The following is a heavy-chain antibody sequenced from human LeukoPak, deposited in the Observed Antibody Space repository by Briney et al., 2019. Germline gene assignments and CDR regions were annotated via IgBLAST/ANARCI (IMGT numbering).Heavy chain of an antibody. V-gene: IGHV3-23*01. CDR1: GFTFSSYA. J-gene: IGHJ4*02. CDR3: ARDGGDSSGYYYFDY. Sequence: PGGSLRLSCAASGFTFSSYAMSWVRQAPGKGLEWVSAISGSGGSTYYADSVKGRFTISRDNSKNTLYLQMNSLRAEDTAVYYCARDGGDSSGYYYFDYWGQGTLVTVSS. D-gene: IGHD3-22*01. CDR2: ISGSGGST.